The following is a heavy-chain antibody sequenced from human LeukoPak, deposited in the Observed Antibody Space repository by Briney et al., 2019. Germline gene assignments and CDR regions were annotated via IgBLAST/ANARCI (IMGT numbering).Heavy chain of an antibody. J-gene: IGHJ4*02. Sequence: GGSLRPSCAASGFTFSSYGMHWVRQAPGKGLEWVAVISYDGSNKDYTDSVKGRSTISRDNSKNTLYLQMNSLRAEDTAVYYCAKDVNLKELWPKYYFDYWGQGTLVSVSS. CDR1: GFTFSSYG. CDR2: ISYDGSNK. V-gene: IGHV3-30*18. CDR3: AKDVNLKELWPKYYFDY. D-gene: IGHD3-16*01.